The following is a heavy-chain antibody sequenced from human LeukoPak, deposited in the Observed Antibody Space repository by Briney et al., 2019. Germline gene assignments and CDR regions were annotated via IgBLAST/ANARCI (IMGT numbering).Heavy chain of an antibody. Sequence: GGSLRLSCAASGFTFSSYAMSWVRRAPGKGLEWVSAISGSGGSTYYADSVKGRFTISSDNSKNTLYLQMNSLRAEDTAVYYCAKVAMIVVVGNWFDPWGQGTLVTVSS. V-gene: IGHV3-23*01. CDR3: AKVAMIVVVGNWFDP. D-gene: IGHD3-22*01. CDR1: GFTFSSYA. CDR2: ISGSGGST. J-gene: IGHJ5*02.